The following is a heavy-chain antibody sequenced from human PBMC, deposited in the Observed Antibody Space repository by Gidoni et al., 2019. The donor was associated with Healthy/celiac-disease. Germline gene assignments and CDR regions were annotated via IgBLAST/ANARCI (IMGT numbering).Heavy chain of an antibody. J-gene: IGHJ4*02. V-gene: IGHV3-33*01. Sequence: QVQLVESGGGVVQPGRSLRLSCAAAGFTFSSYGMHWVRQAPGKGLEWVAVLWYDGSNKYYADSVKGRFTISRDNSKNTLYLQMNSLRAEDTAVYYCARGAGEYIRGFDFWGQGTLVTVSS. D-gene: IGHD5-12*01. CDR1: GFTFSSYG. CDR3: ARGAGEYIRGFDF. CDR2: LWYDGSNK.